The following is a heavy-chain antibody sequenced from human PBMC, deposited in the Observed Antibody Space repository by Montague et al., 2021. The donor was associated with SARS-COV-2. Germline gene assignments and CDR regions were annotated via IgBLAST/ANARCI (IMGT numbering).Heavy chain of an antibody. CDR2: IHYSGST. D-gene: IGHD2-2*01. J-gene: IGHJ5*02. CDR3: AAQSSGGYCSSSSCYVWFDP. Sequence: SETLSLTCTDSGGSISSSSYYWGWIRQPPGKGLEWIGSIHYSGSTYYNPSLKSRVTISVDTSKKHFSLKLSSVTAADTAVYFCAAQSSGGYCSSSSCYVWFDPWGQGTLVTVSS. V-gene: IGHV4-39*01. CDR1: GGSISSSSYY.